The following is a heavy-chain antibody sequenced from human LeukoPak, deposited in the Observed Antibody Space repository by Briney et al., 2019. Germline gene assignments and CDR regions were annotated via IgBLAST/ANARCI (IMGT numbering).Heavy chain of an antibody. J-gene: IGHJ4*02. CDR2: ISSSGSTK. CDR1: GFTFSDYC. D-gene: IGHD6-19*01. Sequence: PGGSLRLSCAASGFTFSDYCMFWIRQAPGKGLEWVSYISSSGSTKYYADSVKGRFTISRDNAKNSLYLQMNSLRAEDTAVYYCARNSGWDPDTHFDYWGQGTLVTVSS. V-gene: IGHV3-11*04. CDR3: ARNSGWDPDTHFDY.